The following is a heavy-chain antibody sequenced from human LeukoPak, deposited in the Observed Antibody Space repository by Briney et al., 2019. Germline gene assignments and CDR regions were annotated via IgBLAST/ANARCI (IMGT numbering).Heavy chain of an antibody. Sequence: GGSLRLSCAASGFTFSSYSMNWARQAPGKGLEWVSYISYSSSTIYYADSVKGRFTISRDNAKNSLYLQMNSLRAEDTALYYCAKGRGATLYYYYYMDVWGKGTTVTISS. D-gene: IGHD3-10*01. CDR3: AKGRGATLYYYYYMDV. CDR1: GFTFSSYS. V-gene: IGHV3-48*04. J-gene: IGHJ6*03. CDR2: ISYSSSTI.